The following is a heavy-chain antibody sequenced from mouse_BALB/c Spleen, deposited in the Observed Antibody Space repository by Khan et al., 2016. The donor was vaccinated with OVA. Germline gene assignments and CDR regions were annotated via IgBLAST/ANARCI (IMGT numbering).Heavy chain of an antibody. CDR3: ARENYDGRNCYAMDY. Sequence: DLVKPGASVKLSCKASGYTFTSYWINWIKQRPGQGLEWIGRIGPGSSNAYYNDMFKGKATLTVDTSSNTAYIQLSSLSSEDSAVYFCARENYDGRNCYAMDYWGQGTSVTVSA. CDR2: IGPGSSNA. J-gene: IGHJ4*01. CDR1: GYTFTSYW. D-gene: IGHD1-1*01. V-gene: IGHV1S41*01.